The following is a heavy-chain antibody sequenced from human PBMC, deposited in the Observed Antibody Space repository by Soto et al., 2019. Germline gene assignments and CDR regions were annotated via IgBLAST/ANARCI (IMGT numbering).Heavy chain of an antibody. CDR3: ARHGGSPWLVISGKLDAFDI. CDR1: GGSISSSSYY. V-gene: IGHV4-39*01. D-gene: IGHD6-19*01. Sequence: QLQLQESGPGLVKPSETLSLTCTVSGGSISSSSYYWGWIRQPPGKGLEWIGSIYYSGSTYYNPSLKSRVTISVDTSKNQFSLKLSSVTAADTAVYYCARHGGSPWLVISGKLDAFDIWGQGTMVTVSS. CDR2: IYYSGST. J-gene: IGHJ3*02.